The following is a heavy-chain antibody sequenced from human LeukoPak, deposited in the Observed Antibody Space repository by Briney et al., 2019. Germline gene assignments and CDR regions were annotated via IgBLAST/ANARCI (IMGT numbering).Heavy chain of an antibody. J-gene: IGHJ4*02. CDR2: MNPNSGGT. CDR3: ARDSGYSSSWYLPYFDY. V-gene: IGHV1-2*02. D-gene: IGHD6-13*01. Sequence: GASVKVSCKASGYTFTGYYMHWVRQAPGQGLEWMGWMNPNSGGTNYAQKFQGRVTMTRDTSISTAYMELSRLRSDDTAVYYCARDSGYSSSWYLPYFDYWGQGTLVTVSS. CDR1: GYTFTGYY.